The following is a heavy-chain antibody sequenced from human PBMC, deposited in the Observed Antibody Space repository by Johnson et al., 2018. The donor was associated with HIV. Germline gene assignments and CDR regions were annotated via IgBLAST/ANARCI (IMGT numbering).Heavy chain of an antibody. D-gene: IGHD6-13*01. J-gene: IGHJ3*02. V-gene: IGHV3-33*01. Sequence: QVQLVESGGGWVQPGRSLRLSCEASGFTFKNYAMHWVRQAPGKGLEWVAVIWYDGSKKHYADSVKGRFTISRDNSKNILYLQMNTLRAEDTAVYYCARDPAAAALRAFDIWGQGTMVTVSS. CDR3: ARDPAAAALRAFDI. CDR1: GFTFKNYA. CDR2: IWYDGSKK.